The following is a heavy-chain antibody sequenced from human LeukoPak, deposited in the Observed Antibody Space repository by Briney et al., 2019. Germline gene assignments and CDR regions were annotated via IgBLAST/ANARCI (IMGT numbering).Heavy chain of an antibody. J-gene: IGHJ4*02. CDR1: GFTFSSYA. D-gene: IGHD1-26*01. CDR2: ISGSGATS. CDR3: AKGWGGTGRNFFDY. V-gene: IGHV3-23*01. Sequence: HPGGSLRLSCAASGFTFSSYAMSWVRQAPGKGLEWVSSISGSGATSFSADSVKGRFIISRDNSKSTLYLQMNSLRVEDTAVYYCAKGWGGTGRNFFDYWGQGTQVTVSS.